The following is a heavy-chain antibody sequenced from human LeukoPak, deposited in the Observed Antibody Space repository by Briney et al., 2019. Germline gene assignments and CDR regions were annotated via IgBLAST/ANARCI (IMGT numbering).Heavy chain of an antibody. Sequence: GGSLRLSCAASGFTFSSYAMSWVRQAPGKGLEWVSAISGSGGSTYYADSVKGRFTISRDNSKNTLYLQMNSLRAEDTAVYYCAKGMEQWLVTELDYWGQGTLVTISS. CDR3: AKGMEQWLVTELDY. CDR2: ISGSGGST. V-gene: IGHV3-23*01. J-gene: IGHJ4*02. CDR1: GFTFSSYA. D-gene: IGHD6-19*01.